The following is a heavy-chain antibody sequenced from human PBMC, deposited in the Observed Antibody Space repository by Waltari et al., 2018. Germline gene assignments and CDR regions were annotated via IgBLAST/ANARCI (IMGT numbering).Heavy chain of an antibody. V-gene: IGHV4-38-2*01. D-gene: IGHD6-6*01. CDR3: ARLFSSSHFDY. CDR1: GFSMISAYY. J-gene: IGHJ4*02. Sequence: QIQLQESGPGVVKPSATLSLTCGVSGFSMISAYYWGWIREALGKGLEWVGSTHHSGSTYYNPSLKSRVTISRDTSKNQFSLKLTSVTAADTALYYCARLFSSSHFDYWGQGTLVTVSS. CDR2: THHSGST.